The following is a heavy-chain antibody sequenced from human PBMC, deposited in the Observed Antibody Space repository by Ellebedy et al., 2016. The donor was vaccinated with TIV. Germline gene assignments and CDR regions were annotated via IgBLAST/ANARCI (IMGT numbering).Heavy chain of an antibody. J-gene: IGHJ4*02. D-gene: IGHD5-18*01. CDR3: ARDLYSYGYSPFDY. CDR1: GFTFSSYA. V-gene: IGHV3-64*01. Sequence: GESLKISCAASGFTFSSYAMHWVRQAPGKGLEYVSAISSNGGSTYYANSVKGRFTISRDNSKNTLYLQMGSLRAEDMAVYYCARDLYSYGYSPFDYWGQGTLVTVSS. CDR2: ISSNGGST.